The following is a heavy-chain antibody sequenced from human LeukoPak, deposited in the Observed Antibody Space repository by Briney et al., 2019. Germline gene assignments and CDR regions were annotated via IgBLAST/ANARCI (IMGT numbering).Heavy chain of an antibody. Sequence: SETLSLTRTVSGDSSRSYYWSWIPQPPGKGREWIGYIYYSGSTNYNPSLKSRVTISVDTSKNQFSLKLNSVTAADTAVYCCARGRNLEWFDYWGQGTLVTVSS. J-gene: IGHJ5*01. CDR2: IYYSGST. CDR3: ARGRNLEWFDY. CDR1: GDSSRSYY. D-gene: IGHD3-3*01. V-gene: IGHV4-59*01.